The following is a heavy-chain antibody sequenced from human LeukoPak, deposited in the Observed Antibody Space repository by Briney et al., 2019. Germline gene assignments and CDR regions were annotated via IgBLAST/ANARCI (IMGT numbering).Heavy chain of an antibody. D-gene: IGHD3-22*01. J-gene: IGHJ6*04. CDR3: AELGITMIAVV. CDR2: INQEGSYK. V-gene: IGHV3-7*01. Sequence: TGGSLRLSCAASRFTVRSYGMNWVRQAPGKGLEWVASINQEGSYKYYVESVKGRFTISRDNAKNSLYLQMNRLRAEDTAVYYCAELGITMIAVVWGKGTTVTISS. CDR1: RFTVRSYG.